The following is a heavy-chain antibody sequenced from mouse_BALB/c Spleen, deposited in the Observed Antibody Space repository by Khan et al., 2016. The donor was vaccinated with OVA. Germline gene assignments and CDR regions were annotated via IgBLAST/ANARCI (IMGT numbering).Heavy chain of an antibody. V-gene: IGHV1-77*01. CDR2: IYPGSGST. Sequence: QVQLQQSGPELVKPGASVKMSCKASGYTFTDYVINWVEQRTGQGLEWIGDIYPGSGSTYYNEKFKGKAKLTADKSSNTAYMQLSSLTFEDSAVYFCSRGVYAVFAYWGQGTLVTVSA. D-gene: IGHD2-14*01. CDR3: SRGVYAVFAY. J-gene: IGHJ3*01. CDR1: GYTFTDYV.